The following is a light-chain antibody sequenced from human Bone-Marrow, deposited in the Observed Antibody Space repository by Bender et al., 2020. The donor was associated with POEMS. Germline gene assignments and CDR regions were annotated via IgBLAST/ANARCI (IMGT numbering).Light chain of an antibody. J-gene: IGLJ3*02. CDR1: NSDVGGYDY. CDR3: ASYTPSGNTKV. V-gene: IGLV2-14*03. Sequence: QSALTQPASVSGSPGQSISISCTGTNSDVGGYDYVSWYQHPSGKAPKLLIYDVSNRPSGGSHGFSGSRSAYTASLTISGLQPDDEGDYYCASYTPSGNTKVFGGGTKLTVL. CDR2: DVS.